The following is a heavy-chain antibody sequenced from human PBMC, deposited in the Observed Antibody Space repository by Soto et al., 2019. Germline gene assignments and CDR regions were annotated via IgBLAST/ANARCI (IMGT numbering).Heavy chain of an antibody. CDR1: GFSLSTSGVG. CDR3: AHRVFWRPFDWSLGWFDP. D-gene: IGHD3-9*01. CDR2: IYWDDDK. J-gene: IGHJ5*02. V-gene: IGHV2-5*02. Sequence: QITLKESGPTLVKPTQTLTLTCTFSGFSLSTSGVGVGWIRQPPGKALEWLALIYWDDDKRYSPSLKSRLTITKDPSKNQVVLTLTNVDPVDTATYYCAHRVFWRPFDWSLGWFDPWGQGTLVTVSS.